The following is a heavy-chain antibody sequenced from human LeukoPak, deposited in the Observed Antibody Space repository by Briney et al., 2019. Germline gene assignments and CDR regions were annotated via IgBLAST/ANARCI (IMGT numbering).Heavy chain of an antibody. Sequence: SETLSLTCTVSGGSISSGDYYWSWIRQPPGKGLEWIGYIYYSGSTYYNPSLRSRVTISVDTSKNQFSLKLSSVTAADTAVYYCTGGSYSRYFDYWGQGTLVTVSS. J-gene: IGHJ4*02. CDR3: TGGSYSRYFDY. V-gene: IGHV4-30-4*08. D-gene: IGHD1-26*01. CDR1: GGSISSGDYY. CDR2: IYYSGST.